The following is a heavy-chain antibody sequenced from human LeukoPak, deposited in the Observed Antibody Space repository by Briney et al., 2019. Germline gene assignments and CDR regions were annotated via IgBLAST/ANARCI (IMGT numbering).Heavy chain of an antibody. V-gene: IGHV1-8*01. J-gene: IGHJ4*02. CDR2: MNPNSGNT. CDR3: ARGLGVVPAAIDY. CDR1: GYTFTSYD. D-gene: IGHD2-2*01. Sequence: ASVKVSCKASGYTFTSYDINWVRQATGQGREWMGWMNPNSGNTGYAQNFQGRVTMTRNTSISTAYMELSSLRSEDTAVYYCARGLGVVPAAIDYWGQGTLVTVSS.